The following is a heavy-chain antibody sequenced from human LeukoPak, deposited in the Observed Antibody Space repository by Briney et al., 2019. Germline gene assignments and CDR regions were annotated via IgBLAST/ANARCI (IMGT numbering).Heavy chain of an antibody. Sequence: GGSLRLSCAASGFTFSSYSMNWVRQAPGKGLEWVSSISSSSSYIYYADSVKGRFTISRDNAKNSLYLRMNSLRAEDTAVYYCARGPLVVVANYYYYGMDVWGQGTTVTVSS. V-gene: IGHV3-21*01. CDR2: ISSSSSYI. D-gene: IGHD2-15*01. J-gene: IGHJ6*02. CDR1: GFTFSSYS. CDR3: ARGPLVVVANYYYYGMDV.